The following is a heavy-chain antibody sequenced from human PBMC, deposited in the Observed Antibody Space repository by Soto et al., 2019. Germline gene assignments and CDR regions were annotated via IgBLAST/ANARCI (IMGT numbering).Heavy chain of an antibody. J-gene: IGHJ6*02. CDR1: GFTFDDYA. CDR2: ISWNSGDI. Sequence: LRLSCAASGFTFDDYAMHWVRLAPGKGLEWVSGISWNSGDIYYADSVKGRFTISRDNAKNSLYLQMNSLRPDDTAMYYCAKDAIHVLLGYTYGAGGMDVWGQGTTVTV. D-gene: IGHD5-18*01. V-gene: IGHV3-9*01. CDR3: AKDAIHVLLGYTYGAGGMDV.